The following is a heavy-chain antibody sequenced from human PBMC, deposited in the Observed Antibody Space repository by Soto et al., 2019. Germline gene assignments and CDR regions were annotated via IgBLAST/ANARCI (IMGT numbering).Heavy chain of an antibody. CDR2: IFYSGSTTY. CDR3: ARVGSSGWSPDY. D-gene: IGHD6-19*01. J-gene: IGHJ4*02. Sequence: SETLSLTCTVSGGSISCHYWIWIRQPPGEGMEWIGYIFYSGSTTYNNNPSLKSRVSISVDTSKNQFYLRLSSVTAADTAVYYCARVGSSGWSPDYWGQGTLVTVSS. CDR1: GGSISCHY. V-gene: IGHV4-59*11.